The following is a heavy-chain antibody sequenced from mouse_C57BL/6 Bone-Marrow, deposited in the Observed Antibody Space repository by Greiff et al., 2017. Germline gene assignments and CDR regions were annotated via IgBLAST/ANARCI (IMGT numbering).Heavy chain of an antibody. CDR1: GYTFTSYW. D-gene: IGHD2-5*01. V-gene: IGHV1-59*01. Sequence: QVPLQQPGAELVRPGTSVKLSCKASGYTFTSYWMHWVKQRPGQGLEWIGVIDPSDSYTNYNQKFKGKATLTVDTSSSTAYMQLGNLTSEDSAVYYCATYYSNLYAMGYWGQGTSVTVSS. CDR2: IDPSDSYT. J-gene: IGHJ4*01. CDR3: ATYYSNLYAMGY.